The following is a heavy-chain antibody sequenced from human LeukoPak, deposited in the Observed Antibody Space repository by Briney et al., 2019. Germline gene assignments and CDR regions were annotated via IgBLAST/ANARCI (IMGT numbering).Heavy chain of an antibody. V-gene: IGHV3-11*06. CDR3: VRLYDSRPSS. CDR2: VSGTSSFT. Sequence: GGSLRLSCAASGFTFSDYYVSWIRQAPGKGLEWVSYVSGTSSFTSYADSVRGRFTISRDNAKNSLYLQMNSLRAEDTAVYYCVRLYDSRPSSWGQGTLVTASS. J-gene: IGHJ5*02. CDR1: GFTFSDYY. D-gene: IGHD3-16*01.